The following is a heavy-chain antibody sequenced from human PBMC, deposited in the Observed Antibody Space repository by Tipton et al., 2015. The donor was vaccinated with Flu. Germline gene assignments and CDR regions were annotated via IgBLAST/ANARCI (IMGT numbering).Heavy chain of an antibody. CDR3: ARVGDGYSLY. CDR1: GDSISNYY. Sequence: TLSLTCTVSGDSISNYYWSWIRQPAGEGLEWIGRIYTTGSTNYSPSLKSRVTMSVDTSKNQFSLKLTSVTAADTAVYYCARVGDGYSLYWGQGTLVTVSS. J-gene: IGHJ4*02. V-gene: IGHV4-4*07. D-gene: IGHD5-24*01. CDR2: IYTTGST.